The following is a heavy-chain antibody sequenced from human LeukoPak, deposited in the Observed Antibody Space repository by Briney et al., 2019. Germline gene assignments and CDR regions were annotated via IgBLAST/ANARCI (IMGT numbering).Heavy chain of an antibody. V-gene: IGHV4-61*02. J-gene: IGHJ4*02. Sequence: PSQTLSLTCTVSGGSISSGSYYWSWIRQPAGKGLEWIGRIYTSVSTNYNPSLKSRVTISVDTSKNQFSLKLSSVTAADTAVYYCARTLLGIDYGSGSYDFDYWGQGTLVTVSS. CDR1: GGSISSGSYY. D-gene: IGHD3-10*01. CDR2: IYTSVST. CDR3: ARTLLGIDYGSGSYDFDY.